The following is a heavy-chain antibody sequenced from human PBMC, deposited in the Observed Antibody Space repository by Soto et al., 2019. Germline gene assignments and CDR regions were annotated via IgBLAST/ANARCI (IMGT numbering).Heavy chain of an antibody. CDR2: ISSSSTI. Sequence: EVQLVESGGGLVQPGGSLRLSCAASGFTFSSYSMNWVRQAPGKGLEWVSYISSSSTIYYADSVKGRFTISRDNAKNSLYLQMNSLRDEDTAVYYCAREGPRDEWELNYFDYWGQGTLVTVSS. CDR3: AREGPRDEWELNYFDY. D-gene: IGHD1-26*01. V-gene: IGHV3-48*02. J-gene: IGHJ4*02. CDR1: GFTFSSYS.